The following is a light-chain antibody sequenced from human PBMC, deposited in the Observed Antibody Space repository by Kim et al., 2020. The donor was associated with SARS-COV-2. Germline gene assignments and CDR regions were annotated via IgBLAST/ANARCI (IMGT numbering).Light chain of an antibody. Sequence: LSASVGDRVTITGRASQNIGHLLAWYQQKPGKAPKLLIYWASTLESGVPSRFSGSRSGTEFTLTISSLQPDDFATYYCQQFNSYPYTFGQGTKLEI. V-gene: IGKV1-5*03. CDR2: WAS. J-gene: IGKJ2*01. CDR1: QNIGHL. CDR3: QQFNSYPYT.